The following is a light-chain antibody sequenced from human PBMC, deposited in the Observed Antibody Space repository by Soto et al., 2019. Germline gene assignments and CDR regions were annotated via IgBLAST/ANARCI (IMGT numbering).Light chain of an antibody. CDR2: DAS. CDR3: QQRSNWLTWT. Sequence: EIVMTQSPATLSLSPGERATLSCRASQSVSSYLAWYQQKPGQAPRLLIYDASNRATGIPARFSASGSGTDSTLTISSLEPEDFAVYYCQQRSNWLTWTFGQGTKV. J-gene: IGKJ1*01. V-gene: IGKV3-11*01. CDR1: QSVSSY.